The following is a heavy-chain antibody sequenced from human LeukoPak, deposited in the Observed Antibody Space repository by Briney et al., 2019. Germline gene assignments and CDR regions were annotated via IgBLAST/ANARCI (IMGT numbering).Heavy chain of an antibody. Sequence: ASVKVSCKASEGTFSSYAISWVRQAPGQGLEWMGGIIPIFGTANYAQKFQGRVTITADESTSTAYMELSSLRSEDTAVYYCARDNRVRGVITEVWFNPWGQGTLVTVSS. CDR1: EGTFSSYA. CDR3: ARDNRVRGVITEVWFNP. J-gene: IGHJ5*02. V-gene: IGHV1-69*13. CDR2: IIPIFGTA. D-gene: IGHD3-10*01.